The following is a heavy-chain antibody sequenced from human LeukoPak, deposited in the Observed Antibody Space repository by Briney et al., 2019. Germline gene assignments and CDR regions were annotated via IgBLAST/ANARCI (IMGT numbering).Heavy chain of an antibody. CDR3: ARGQPKIVVVPTASDY. D-gene: IGHD2-2*01. CDR2: ISSRSSTI. CDR1: GFTFSSYS. Sequence: GGSLRLSCAASGFTFSSYSMNWVRQAPGKGREWVSYISSRSSTIYYADSVKGRFTISRDNAKNSLYLQMNSLRADDTAIYYCARGQPKIVVVPTASDYWGQGTLVTVSS. J-gene: IGHJ4*02. V-gene: IGHV3-48*01.